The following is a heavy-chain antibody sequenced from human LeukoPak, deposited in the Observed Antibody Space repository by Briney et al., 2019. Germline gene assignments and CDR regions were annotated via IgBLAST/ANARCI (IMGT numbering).Heavy chain of an antibody. J-gene: IGHJ4*02. V-gene: IGHV1-18*04. CDR2: ISAYNGNT. CDR1: GYTFTSYG. D-gene: IGHD2-2*01. CDR3: ARGLPGGSTSCFFDY. Sequence: GASVKVSCKASGYTFTSYGISWVRQAPGQGLEWMGWISAYNGNTNYAQKLQGRVTMTTDTSTSTAYMELRSLRSDDTAVCYCARGLPGGSTSCFFDYWGQGTLVTVSS.